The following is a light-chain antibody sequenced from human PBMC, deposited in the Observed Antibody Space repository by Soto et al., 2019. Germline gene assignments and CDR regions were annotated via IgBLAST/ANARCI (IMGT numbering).Light chain of an antibody. J-gene: IGKJ4*01. Sequence: EIVLAQSPGTLSLSPGERATLSCRASQRVSNTYLAWYQQKPGQAPRLLIYGVSSRATGIPDRFSGSGSGTDFTLTISRLELEDFAVYYCQQYSSSPVTFGGGTTVEIK. CDR2: GVS. CDR1: QRVSNTY. CDR3: QQYSSSPVT. V-gene: IGKV3-20*01.